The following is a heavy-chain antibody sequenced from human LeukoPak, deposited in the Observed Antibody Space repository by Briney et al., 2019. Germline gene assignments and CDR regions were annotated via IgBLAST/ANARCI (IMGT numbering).Heavy chain of an antibody. J-gene: IGHJ3*02. CDR2: IYSGGST. CDR3: ARYDLRGAFDI. CDR1: GLIVSSNY. V-gene: IGHV3-53*01. Sequence: GGSLRLSCAASGLIVSSNYMNRVRQAPGKGLEWVSVIYSGGSTYYADSVKGRFTISRDNSKNNRYLQMNGLRVEATAVYFCARYDLRGAFDIWGQGTMVTVFS. D-gene: IGHD4-17*01.